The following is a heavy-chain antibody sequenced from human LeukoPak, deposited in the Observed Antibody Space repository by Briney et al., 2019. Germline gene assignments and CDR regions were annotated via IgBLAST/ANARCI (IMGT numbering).Heavy chain of an antibody. D-gene: IGHD2-2*01. Sequence: ASVKVSCKASGYTFTSYYMHWVRQAPGQGLEWMGIINPSGGSTSYAQKFQGRVTMTRDTSISTAYMELSRLRSDDTAIYYCARDVGEYCSSVSCYASDYWGQGTLVTVS. CDR3: ARDVGEYCSSVSCYASDY. CDR1: GYTFTSYY. J-gene: IGHJ4*02. CDR2: INPSGGST. V-gene: IGHV1-46*01.